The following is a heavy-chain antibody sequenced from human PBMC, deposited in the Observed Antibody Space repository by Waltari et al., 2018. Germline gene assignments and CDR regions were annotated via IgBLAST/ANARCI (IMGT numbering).Heavy chain of an antibody. CDR1: GYILPNYC. CDR2: VEPGDSYT. Sequence: VQLEQSGVEVKDPGESLKISCTGSGYILPNYCIGWVLQMPGKGLEWMGIVEPGDSYTIYSQSFEGQVTISVDKSINTAYLQWNSLPASDTALYYCARSCSNSGCLYFDSWGQGTVVTVSS. V-gene: IGHV5-51*03. CDR3: ARSCSNSGCLYFDS. J-gene: IGHJ4*02. D-gene: IGHD5-12*01.